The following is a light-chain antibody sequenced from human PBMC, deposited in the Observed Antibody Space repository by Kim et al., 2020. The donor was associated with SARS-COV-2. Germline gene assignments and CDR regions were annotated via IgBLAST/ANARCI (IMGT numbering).Light chain of an antibody. CDR2: DVN. Sequence: QSIAISCTGSSSDIGAGYNYVSWFQQHPGKVPKLMIYDVNTRPSGVSDRFSGSKSGNTASLTISGLQAEDEADYYCCSYTTSSTYVFGTATKVTVL. CDR3: CSYTTSSTYV. CDR1: SSDIGAGYNY. V-gene: IGLV2-14*03. J-gene: IGLJ1*01.